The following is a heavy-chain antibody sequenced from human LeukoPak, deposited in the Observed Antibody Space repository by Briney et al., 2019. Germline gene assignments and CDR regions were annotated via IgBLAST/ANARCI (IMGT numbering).Heavy chain of an antibody. D-gene: IGHD5-12*01. CDR1: GFTFSSYG. V-gene: IGHV3-23*01. Sequence: PGGTLRLSCAASGFTFSSYGMSWVRQAPGKGLEWVSAISGSGGSTYYADSVKGRFTISRDNSKNTLYLQMNSLRPEDTAVYYCARARPSMWIDYWGQGTLVTVSS. CDR2: ISGSGGST. CDR3: ARARPSMWIDY. J-gene: IGHJ4*02.